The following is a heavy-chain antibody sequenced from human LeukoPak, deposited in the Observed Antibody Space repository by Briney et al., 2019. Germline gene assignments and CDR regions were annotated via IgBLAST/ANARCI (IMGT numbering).Heavy chain of an antibody. J-gene: IGHJ4*02. CDR1: GFIFNRHA. D-gene: IGHD3-22*01. V-gene: IGHV3-30*04. Sequence: PGGSLRLSCTTSGFIFNRHAFHWVRQAPGKGLEWVAVIGYDGIHKYYADSVKGRFTISRDDSKNTLYLQMDSLRTEDTAVYYCARDMIMGGPPDYLDYWGRGTLVTVSS. CDR3: ARDMIMGGPPDYLDY. CDR2: IGYDGIHK.